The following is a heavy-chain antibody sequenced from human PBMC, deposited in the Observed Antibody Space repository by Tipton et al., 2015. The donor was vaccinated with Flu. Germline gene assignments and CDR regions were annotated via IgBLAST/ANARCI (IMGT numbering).Heavy chain of an antibody. D-gene: IGHD6-19*01. CDR3: ARGGSGYTTGWYADAFDI. CDR1: GFTFSKYA. V-gene: IGHV3-30*04. CDR2: ISYDGSSK. J-gene: IGHJ3*02. Sequence: SLRLSCAASGFTFSKYALHWVRQAPGKGLEWVTTISYDGSSKYYADSVKGRFTFSRDNSKNTLYLQMNSLRTEDTAVYYCARGGSGYTTGWYADAFDIWGPGTMVTVSS.